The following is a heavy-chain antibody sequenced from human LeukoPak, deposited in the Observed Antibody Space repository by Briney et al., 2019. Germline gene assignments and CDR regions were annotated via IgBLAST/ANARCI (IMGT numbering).Heavy chain of an antibody. V-gene: IGHV3-23*01. J-gene: IGHJ5*02. CDR2: ISGSGGST. D-gene: IGHD3-16*01. CDR3: AKDHAGIAIVWWFDP. CDR1: GFTFSSYA. Sequence: GGSLRLSCAASGFTFSSYAMSWVRQAPGKGLEWVSAISGSGGSTYYAGSVKGRFTISRDNSKNTLYLQMNSLRAEDTAVYYCAKDHAGIAIVWWFDPWGQGTLVTVSS.